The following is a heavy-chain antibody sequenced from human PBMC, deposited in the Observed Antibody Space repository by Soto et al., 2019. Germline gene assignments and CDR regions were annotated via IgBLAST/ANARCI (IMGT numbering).Heavy chain of an antibody. CDR3: AILGTPAYIMRGHFDS. V-gene: IGHV4-39*01. D-gene: IGHD3-16*01. CDR1: GGSISSSSSY. CDR2: IYYSGST. J-gene: IGHJ4*02. Sequence: PSETLSLTCTVSGGSISSSSSYWGWIRQPPGKGLEWIGGIYYSGSTYYNPSLKSRVNILQDTSKDQFSLNLTSMTAADTAVYYCAILGTPAYIMRGHFDSWGQGTLVTVSS.